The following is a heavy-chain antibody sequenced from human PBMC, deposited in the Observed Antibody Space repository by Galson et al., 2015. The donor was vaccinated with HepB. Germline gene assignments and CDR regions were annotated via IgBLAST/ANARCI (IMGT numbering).Heavy chain of an antibody. Sequence: SETLSLTCTVSGGSISSSSYYWGWIRQPPGKGLEWIGSIYYSGSTYYNPSLKSRVTISVDTSKNQFSLKLSSVTAADTAVYYCARLSSSWENYYFDYWGQGTLVTVSS. CDR2: IYYSGST. J-gene: IGHJ4*02. CDR3: ARLSSSWENYYFDY. D-gene: IGHD6-13*01. CDR1: GGSISSSSYY. V-gene: IGHV4-39*01.